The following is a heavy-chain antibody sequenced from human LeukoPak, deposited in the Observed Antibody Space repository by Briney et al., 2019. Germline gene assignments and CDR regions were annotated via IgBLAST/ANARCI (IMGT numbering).Heavy chain of an antibody. J-gene: IGHJ4*02. CDR1: GGSISSSGYY. CDR2: IYTGGST. D-gene: IGHD4-23*01. V-gene: IGHV4-61*02. Sequence: SETLSLTCSVPGGSISSSGYYWSWIRQPAGKGLEWIGRIYTGGSTNYNPSLKSRVTMSVDTSKNQFSLKLSSVTAADTAIYYCTRWYGGHGFDYWGQGTLVTVSS. CDR3: TRWYGGHGFDY.